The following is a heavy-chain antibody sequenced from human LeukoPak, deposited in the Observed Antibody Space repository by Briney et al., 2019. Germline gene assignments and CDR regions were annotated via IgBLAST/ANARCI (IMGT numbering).Heavy chain of an antibody. CDR1: GFTFSSYG. Sequence: GGSLRLSCAASGFTFSSYGMHWVRQAPGKGLEWVAVIWYDGSNKYYADSVKGRFTISRDNSKNTLYLQMNSLRAEDTAVYYCAKGGLYSYDPQPYDYWGQGTLVTVSS. CDR2: IWYDGSNK. J-gene: IGHJ4*02. CDR3: AKGGLYSYDPQPYDY. V-gene: IGHV3-33*06. D-gene: IGHD5-18*01.